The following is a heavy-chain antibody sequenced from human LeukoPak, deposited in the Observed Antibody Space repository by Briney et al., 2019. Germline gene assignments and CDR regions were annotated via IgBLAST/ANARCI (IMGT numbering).Heavy chain of an antibody. CDR3: AKDISIGSYGYGYYYYGMDV. V-gene: IGHV3-43*01. J-gene: IGHJ6*02. CDR2: ISWDGGST. Sequence: AGGSLRLSCAASGFTFDDYTMHWVRQAPGKGLEWVSLISWDGGSTYYADSVKGRFTISRDNSKNSLYLQMNSLRTEDTALYCCAKDISIGSYGYGYYYYGMDVWGQGTTVTVSS. CDR1: GFTFDDYT. D-gene: IGHD5-18*01.